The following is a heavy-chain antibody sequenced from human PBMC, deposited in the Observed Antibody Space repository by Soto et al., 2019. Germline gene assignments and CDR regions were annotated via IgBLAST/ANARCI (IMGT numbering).Heavy chain of an antibody. J-gene: IGHJ6*03. CDR1: GFTFSSYG. D-gene: IGHD4-4*01. V-gene: IGHV3-30*18. Sequence: GGSLRLSCAASGFTFSSYGMHWVRQAPGKGLEWVAVISYDGSNKYYADSVKGRFTISRDNSKNTLYLQMNSLRAEDTAVYYCAKTVTPQRPPEYYYYKDVWGKGTTVTVSS. CDR2: ISYDGSNK. CDR3: AKTVTPQRPPEYYYYKDV.